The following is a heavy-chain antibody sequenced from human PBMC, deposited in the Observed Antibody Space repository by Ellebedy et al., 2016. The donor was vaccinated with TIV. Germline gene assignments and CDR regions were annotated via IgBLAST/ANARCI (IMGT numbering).Heavy chain of an antibody. V-gene: IGHV4-34*01. J-gene: IGHJ4*02. Sequence: MPSETLSLTCAVYGGSFSGYYWSWIRQPPGKGLEWIGEINHSGSTNYNPSLKSRVTISVDTSKNQFSLKLSSVTAADTAVYYCARHIVGAEFDYWGQGTLVTVSS. CDR3: ARHIVGAEFDY. CDR1: GGSFSGYY. D-gene: IGHD1-26*01. CDR2: INHSGST.